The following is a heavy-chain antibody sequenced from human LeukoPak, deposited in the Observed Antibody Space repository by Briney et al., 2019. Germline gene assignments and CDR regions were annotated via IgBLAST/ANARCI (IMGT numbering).Heavy chain of an antibody. CDR3: ATDRNSGKYYDY. V-gene: IGHV3-30*04. J-gene: IGHJ4*02. Sequence: PGRSLRLSCAASGFTFSSYAMHWVRQAPGKGLEWVAVIYYDGSNQYYADSVKGRFTVSRDNAKNTLYLQMDSLRAEDTAVYYCATDRNSGKYYDYWGQGTLVTVSS. CDR2: IYYDGSNQ. D-gene: IGHD1-26*01. CDR1: GFTFSSYA.